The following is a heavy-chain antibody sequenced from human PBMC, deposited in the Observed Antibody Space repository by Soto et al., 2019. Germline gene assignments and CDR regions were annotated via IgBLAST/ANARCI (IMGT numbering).Heavy chain of an antibody. CDR1: GGTFSSYA. V-gene: IGHV1-69*12. CDR3: ARADSSSWYFNWFDP. D-gene: IGHD6-13*01. CDR2: IIPIFGTA. Sequence: QVQLVQSGAEVKKPGSSVKVSCKASGGTFSSYAISWVRQAPGQGLERMGGIIPIFGTANYAQKFQGRVTITADESTSTAYMELSSLRSEDTAVYYCARADSSSWYFNWFDPWGQGTLVTVSS. J-gene: IGHJ5*02.